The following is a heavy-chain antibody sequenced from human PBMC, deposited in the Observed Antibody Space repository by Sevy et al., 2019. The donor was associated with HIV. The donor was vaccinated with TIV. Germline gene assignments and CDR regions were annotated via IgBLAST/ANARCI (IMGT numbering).Heavy chain of an antibody. CDR2: IWYDGSNK. V-gene: IGHV3-33*01. CDR3: ARVRYYDSRGAFDI. D-gene: IGHD3-22*01. J-gene: IGHJ3*02. CDR1: GFTFSSYG. Sequence: GGSLRLSCAASGFTFSSYGMHWVRQAPGKGLEWVAVIWYDGSNKYYADSVKGRFTISRDNSKNRLYLQMNSLRAEDTAVYYCARVRYYDSRGAFDIWGQGTMVTVSS.